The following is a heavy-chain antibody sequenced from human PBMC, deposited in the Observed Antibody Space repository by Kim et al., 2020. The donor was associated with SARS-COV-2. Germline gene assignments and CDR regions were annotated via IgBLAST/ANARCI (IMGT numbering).Heavy chain of an antibody. J-gene: IGHJ5*02. CDR3: VRDQAVAASFNWLDP. Sequence: ASVKVSCKASGYTFTTYAINWVRQAPGQGLEWMGWINTNTGNQTYAQGFTGRFVFYLDSSVSTAYLQISSLKAEDSAVYYCVRDQAVAASFNWLDPWGLGTLVTVSS. CDR2: INTNTGNQ. CDR1: GYTFTTYA. V-gene: IGHV7-4-1*02. D-gene: IGHD2-15*01.